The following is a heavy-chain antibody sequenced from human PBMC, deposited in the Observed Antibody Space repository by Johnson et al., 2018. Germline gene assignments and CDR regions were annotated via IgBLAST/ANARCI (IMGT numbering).Heavy chain of an antibody. J-gene: IGHJ1*01. V-gene: IGHV3-23*04. Sequence: VQLVQSGGGLGQPGGSLRLSCAASGFTFSSYAMRWVRQAPWKGLEWVSAISGSDGNTYYADSVKGRFTISRDNSKNTVYLQMNSLRAEDTAVYFCGKKRGWERAWGPGTLVTV. D-gene: IGHD1-26*01. CDR1: GFTFSSYA. CDR2: ISGSDGNT. CDR3: GKKRGWERA.